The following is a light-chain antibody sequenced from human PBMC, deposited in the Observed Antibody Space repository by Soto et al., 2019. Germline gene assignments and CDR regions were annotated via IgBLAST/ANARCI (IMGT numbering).Light chain of an antibody. V-gene: IGKV3-20*01. CDR3: QQSVASPLT. CDR2: GAS. Sequence: ENVLTQSPGTLPLSPGERATLSCKTSQSVSNNYLAWYQQKPGQAPRLLIFGASSRASGIPDRFSGSGSGTDFTLTITRLEPEDFAVYYCQQSVASPLTFGGGTKVEIK. CDR1: QSVSNNY. J-gene: IGKJ4*01.